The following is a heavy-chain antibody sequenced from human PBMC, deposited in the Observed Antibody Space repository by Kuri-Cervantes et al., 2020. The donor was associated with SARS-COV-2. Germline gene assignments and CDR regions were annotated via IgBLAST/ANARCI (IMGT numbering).Heavy chain of an antibody. J-gene: IGHJ4*02. CDR1: GFTFDDYA. CDR2: ISWNSGSI. CDR3: ARSSDTAMERELDY. D-gene: IGHD5-18*01. Sequence: SLKISCAASGFTFDDYAMHWVRQAPGKGLEWVSGISWNSGSIGYADSVKGRFTISRDNSKSTLFLQMNSLRPEDTAVYYCARSSDTAMERELDYWGQGTLVTVSS. V-gene: IGHV3-9*01.